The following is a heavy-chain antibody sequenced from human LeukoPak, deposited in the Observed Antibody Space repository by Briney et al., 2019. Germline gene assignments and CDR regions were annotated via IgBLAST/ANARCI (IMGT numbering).Heavy chain of an antibody. CDR3: AKNDWSSSFYFDY. V-gene: IGHV3-48*03. Sequence: GGSLRLSCAASGFTFSSYEMNWVRQAPGKGLEWVSYITSSGSTIYYADSVKGRFTISRDTAKNSLYLQMNSLRAEDTAVYYCAKNDWSSSFYFDYWGKGTLVTVSS. D-gene: IGHD3-9*01. CDR2: ITSSGSTI. CDR1: GFTFSSYE. J-gene: IGHJ4*02.